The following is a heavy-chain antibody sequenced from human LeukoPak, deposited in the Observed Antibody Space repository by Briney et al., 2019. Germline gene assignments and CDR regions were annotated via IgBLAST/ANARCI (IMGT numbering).Heavy chain of an antibody. CDR2: INHSGST. D-gene: IGHD6-13*01. CDR1: GGSFSDY. J-gene: IGHJ5*02. CDR3: ARGAAGTRPLNWFDP. Sequence: SETLSLTCAVYGGSFSDYWSWIRQPPGKGLEWIGEINHSGSTNYNPSLKSRVTISVDTSKNQFSLKLSSVTAADTAVYYCARGAAGTRPLNWFDPWGQGTPVTVSS. V-gene: IGHV4-34*01.